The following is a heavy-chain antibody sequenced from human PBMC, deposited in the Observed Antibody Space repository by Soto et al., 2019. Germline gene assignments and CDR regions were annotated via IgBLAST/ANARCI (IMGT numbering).Heavy chain of an antibody. V-gene: IGHV3-33*03. Sequence: GASLRLSCEASGFFFSSYGMHCVSQAPGKGLEWVAVIWYDGSNKNYADSVKGRFTITRDNSKKTLYLQMNSLRAEDTAVYYCASSISWGQGTLVTVSS. CDR2: IWYDGSNK. CDR1: GFFFSSYG. J-gene: IGHJ5*02. CDR3: ASSIS.